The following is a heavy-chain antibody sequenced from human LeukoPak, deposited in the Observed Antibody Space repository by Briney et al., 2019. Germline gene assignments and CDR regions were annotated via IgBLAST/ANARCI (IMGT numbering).Heavy chain of an antibody. D-gene: IGHD1-14*01. CDR1: GGSFSGYY. J-gene: IGHJ3*02. CDR2: INHSGST. CDR3: ARGRRGSQTAFDI. Sequence: SETLSLTSAVYGGSFSGYYWSWIRQPPGKGLEWIGEINHSGSTNYNPSLKSRVTISVDTSKNQFSLKLSSVTAADTAVYYCARGRRGSQTAFDIWGQGTMVTVSS. V-gene: IGHV4-34*01.